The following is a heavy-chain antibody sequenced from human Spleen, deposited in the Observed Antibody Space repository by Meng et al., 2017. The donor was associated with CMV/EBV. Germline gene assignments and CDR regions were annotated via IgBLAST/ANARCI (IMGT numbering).Heavy chain of an antibody. CDR3: TTSFHYDGRHFDY. Sequence: SVLTFRNVWMTWVRQHPGKGLEWVGRIKSKTDGETIDYAAPVKGRFTISRDDSKNTVYLEINSLKIEDTAVFYCTTSFHYDGRHFDYWGRGTLVTVSS. D-gene: IGHD3-22*01. CDR1: VLTFRNVW. V-gene: IGHV3-15*01. J-gene: IGHJ4*02. CDR2: IKSKTDGETI.